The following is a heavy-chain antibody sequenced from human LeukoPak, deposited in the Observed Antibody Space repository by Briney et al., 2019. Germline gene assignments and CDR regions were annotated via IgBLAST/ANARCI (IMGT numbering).Heavy chain of an antibody. CDR1: GGSISSGDYY. Sequence: PSETLSLTCTVSGGSISSGDYYWGWIRQPPGKGLEWIGYIYYSGSTYYNPSLKSRVTISVDTSKNQFSLKLSSVTAADTAVYYCARHVYSGSYYGPYFDYWGQGTLVTVSS. CDR2: IYYSGST. V-gene: IGHV4-30-4*08. D-gene: IGHD1-26*01. CDR3: ARHVYSGSYYGPYFDY. J-gene: IGHJ4*02.